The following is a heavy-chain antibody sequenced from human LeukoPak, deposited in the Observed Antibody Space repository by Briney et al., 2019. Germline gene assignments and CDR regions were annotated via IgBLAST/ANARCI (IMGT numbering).Heavy chain of an antibody. Sequence: GGSLRLSCTTSEFTLSYFWMSWVRQAPGKGLEWVANIKHDGSGMSYVDSVKGRFTISRDNAKDSLYLQMNSLRAEDTAIYYCARVEFGEYNYYFDSWGQGTLVTVSS. D-gene: IGHD3-10*01. CDR3: ARVEFGEYNYYFDS. CDR1: EFTLSYFW. J-gene: IGHJ4*02. V-gene: IGHV3-7*01. CDR2: IKHDGSGM.